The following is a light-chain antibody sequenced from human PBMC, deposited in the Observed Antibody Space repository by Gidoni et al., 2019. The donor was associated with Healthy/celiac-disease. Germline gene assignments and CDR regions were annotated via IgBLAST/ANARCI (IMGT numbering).Light chain of an antibody. Sequence: EIVMTQSPATLSVSPGERATLSCRASQSVSSNLAWYQQIPGQAHRLLIYGASTRATGIPARFSGSGSGTEFTLTISSLQSEDFALYYCQQYNNWPPWTFGQGTKVEIK. J-gene: IGKJ1*01. CDR2: GAS. CDR3: QQYNNWPPWT. CDR1: QSVSSN. V-gene: IGKV3-15*01.